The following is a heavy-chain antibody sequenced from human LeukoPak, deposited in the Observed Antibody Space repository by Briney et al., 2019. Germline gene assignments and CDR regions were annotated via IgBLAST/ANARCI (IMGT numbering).Heavy chain of an antibody. V-gene: IGHV4-34*01. D-gene: IGHD3-22*01. J-gene: IGHJ3*02. Sequence: YPSETLSLTCAVYGGSFSGYYWSWIRQPPGKGLEWIGEINHSGSTNYNPSLKSRVTISVDTSKNQFSLKLSSVTAADTAVYYCARAPGHYDSSGYYYVGAFDIWGQGTMVTVSS. CDR1: GGSFSGYY. CDR3: ARAPGHYDSSGYYYVGAFDI. CDR2: INHSGST.